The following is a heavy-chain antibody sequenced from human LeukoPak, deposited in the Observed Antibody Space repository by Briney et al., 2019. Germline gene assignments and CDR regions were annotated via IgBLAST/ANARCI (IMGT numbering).Heavy chain of an antibody. CDR2: IYYSGST. D-gene: IGHD6-19*01. CDR3: ARRSIAVAAWFDP. Sequence: SETLSLTCTVSGGSISSYYWSWIRQPPGKRLEWIGHIYYSGSTNYNPSLKSRVTISVDTSKNQFSLKLSSVTAADTAVYYCARRSIAVAAWFDPWGQGTLVTVSS. CDR1: GGSISSYY. J-gene: IGHJ5*02. V-gene: IGHV4-59*08.